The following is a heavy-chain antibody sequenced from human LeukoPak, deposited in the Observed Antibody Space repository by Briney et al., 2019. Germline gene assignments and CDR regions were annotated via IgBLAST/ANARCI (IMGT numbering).Heavy chain of an antibody. J-gene: IGHJ5*02. CDR1: GYNFTIYW. CDR2: IYPGDSDT. CDR3: AIFDFLFGEIDNWFDP. Sequence: GESLKISCKGSGYNFTIYWIGWVRQMPGKGLEWMGIIYPGDSDTRYSPSFQGQVTISVDKSISTAYLQWSSLKASDTAMYYCAIFDFLFGEIDNWFDPWGQGTLVTVSS. V-gene: IGHV5-51*01. D-gene: IGHD3-16*01.